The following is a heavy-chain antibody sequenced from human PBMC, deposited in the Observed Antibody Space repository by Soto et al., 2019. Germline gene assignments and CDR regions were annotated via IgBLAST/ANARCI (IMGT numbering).Heavy chain of an antibody. CDR1: GYTLTELS. D-gene: IGHD6-13*01. V-gene: IGHV1-24*01. J-gene: IGHJ6*02. CDR2: FDPEDGET. CDR3: ATDRRLSSSSWPPYYYYGMDV. Sequence: ASVKVSCKVSGYTLTELSMHWVRQAPGKGLEWMGGFDPEDGETIYAQKFQGRVTMTEDTSTDTAYMELSSLRSEDTAVYYCATDRRLSSSSWPPYYYYGMDVWGQGTTVTVS.